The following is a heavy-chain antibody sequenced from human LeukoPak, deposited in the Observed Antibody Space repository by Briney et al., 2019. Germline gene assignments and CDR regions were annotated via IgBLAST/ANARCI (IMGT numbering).Heavy chain of an antibody. J-gene: IGHJ4*02. CDR1: GFTFSSYS. CDR3: ARETDGWYYFDY. CDR2: ISSSSNTI. V-gene: IGHV3-48*02. D-gene: IGHD6-19*01. Sequence: GGSLRLSCAASGFTFSSYSMNWVRQAPGKGLEWVSYISSSSNTIYYADSVKGRFTISRDNAKNSLYLQMNSLRDGDTALYYCARETDGWYYFDYWGQGTQVTVSS.